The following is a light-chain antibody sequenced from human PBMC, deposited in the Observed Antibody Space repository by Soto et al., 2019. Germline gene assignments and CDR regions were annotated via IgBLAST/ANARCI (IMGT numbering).Light chain of an antibody. J-gene: IGLJ1*01. CDR3: QSYDSRLSGFV. CDR1: SSNIGAGYD. CDR2: GNS. V-gene: IGLV1-40*01. Sequence: QSVLTQPPSVSGAPGQRVTISCTGSSSNIGAGYDVHWYQQLPGTAPKLLIFGNSNRPSGVRDRFSGSKSGTSASLAITGLQAEDEADYYCQSYDSRLSGFVFGTGTKVTVL.